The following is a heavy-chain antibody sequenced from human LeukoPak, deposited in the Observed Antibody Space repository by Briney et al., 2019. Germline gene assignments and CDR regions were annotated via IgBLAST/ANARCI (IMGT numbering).Heavy chain of an antibody. CDR3: TRTNPSGYSYGAHAFDI. CDR1: GFAFGDYA. D-gene: IGHD5-18*01. V-gene: IGHV3-49*03. Sequence: PGGSLRLSCTASGFAFGDYAMTWFRQAPGKGLEWVGFIRSKAYGGTTEYAASVKGRFTISRDDSKSIAYLQMNSLRTEGTAVYYCTRTNPSGYSYGAHAFDIWGQGTMVTVSS. CDR2: IRSKAYGGTT. J-gene: IGHJ3*02.